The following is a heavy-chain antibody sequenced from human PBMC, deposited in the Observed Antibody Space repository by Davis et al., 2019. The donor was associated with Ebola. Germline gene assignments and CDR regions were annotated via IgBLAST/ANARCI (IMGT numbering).Heavy chain of an antibody. CDR2: ISPSGST. CDR3: ARFTWCSSTSCYYYYGMDV. V-gene: IGHV4-59*01. CDR1: GDSLNSYY. Sequence: PSETLSLTCTASGDSLNSYYWNWIRQSPEKGLEWIGYISPSGSTIYNPSLKSRVTISVDTSKSQFSLKLSSVTAADTAVYYCARFTWCSSTSCYYYYGMDVWGQGTTVTVSS. J-gene: IGHJ6*02. D-gene: IGHD2-2*01.